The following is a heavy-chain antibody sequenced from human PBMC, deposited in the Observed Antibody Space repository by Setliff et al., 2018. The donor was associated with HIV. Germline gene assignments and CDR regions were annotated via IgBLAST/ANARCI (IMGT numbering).Heavy chain of an antibody. J-gene: IGHJ6*03. CDR1: GYSFSRFS. D-gene: IGHD3-3*01. V-gene: IGHV7-4-1*02. CDR2: INTNSWIP. Sequence: ASVKVSCKAPGYSFSRFSINWVRQAPGQGLEWMGWINTNSWIPTYAQGFTGRFVFSLDTTVRTAYLEISDLRADDTGVYYCARDSSEYFDFSSGDFHYMDVWGKGTTVTVSS. CDR3: ARDSSEYFDFSSGDFHYMDV.